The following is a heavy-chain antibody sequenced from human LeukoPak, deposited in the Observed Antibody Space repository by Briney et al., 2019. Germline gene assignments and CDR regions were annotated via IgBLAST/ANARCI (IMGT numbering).Heavy chain of an antibody. CDR1: GYTFTKYG. J-gene: IGHJ5*02. V-gene: IGHV1-18*01. CDR3: ARGPTTRIAVALRHTSNWFDP. D-gene: IGHD6-19*01. Sequence: GASVKVSCKASGYTFTKYGISWVRQAPGQGLEWLGWISGYNGDTNYAQRLQGRVTMTKDTSSSTAYLELRSLRSDDTAVYYCARGPTTRIAVALRHTSNWFDPWGQGTLVTVSS. CDR2: ISGYNGDT.